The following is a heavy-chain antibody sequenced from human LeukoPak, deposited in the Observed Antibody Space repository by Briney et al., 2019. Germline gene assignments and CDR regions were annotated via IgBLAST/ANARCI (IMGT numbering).Heavy chain of an antibody. D-gene: IGHD1-1*01. Sequence: PGESLRLSCAASGFTFSKAWMSWVRQTPGKGLEWVGRIKSKSDGGTTDYAAPVNVRFTISRDDSKNTLYVQTNSLKTEDAAVYYCTTGHGGYTHDYYWGPGTLVTVSS. CDR2: IKSKSDGGTT. CDR1: GFTFSKAW. V-gene: IGHV3-15*01. J-gene: IGHJ4*02. CDR3: TTGHGGYTHDYY.